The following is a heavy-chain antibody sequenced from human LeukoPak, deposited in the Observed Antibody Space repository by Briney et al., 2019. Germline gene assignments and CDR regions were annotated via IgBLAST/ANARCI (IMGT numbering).Heavy chain of an antibody. CDR3: TSGLSVRRSYNTPVDY. Sequence: AGGSLRLSCTASGFTFSGSAMHWVRQASGKGLEWVGRIRSKANSYATVYAASVKGRFTISRDDSKNTAYLQMNSLKTEDTAVYYCTSGLSVRRSYNTPVDYWGQGTLVTVSS. CDR1: GFTFSGSA. J-gene: IGHJ4*02. D-gene: IGHD1-1*01. CDR2: IRSKANSYAT. V-gene: IGHV3-73*01.